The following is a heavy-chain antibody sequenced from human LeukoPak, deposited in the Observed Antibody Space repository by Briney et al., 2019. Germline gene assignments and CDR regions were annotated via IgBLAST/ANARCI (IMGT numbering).Heavy chain of an antibody. J-gene: IGHJ5*02. CDR1: GGSISSYY. CDR2: IYYSGST. Sequence: SETLSLTCTVSGGSISSYYWSWIRQPPGKGLEWIGYIYYSGSTYYNPSLKSRVTISVDTSKNQFSLKLSSVTAADTAVYYCARVEAVAGGWFDPWGQGTLVTVSS. V-gene: IGHV4-59*12. D-gene: IGHD6-19*01. CDR3: ARVEAVAGGWFDP.